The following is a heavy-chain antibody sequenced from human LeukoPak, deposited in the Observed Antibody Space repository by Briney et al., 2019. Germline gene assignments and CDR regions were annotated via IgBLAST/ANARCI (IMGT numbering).Heavy chain of an antibody. Sequence: SETLSLTCAVSGGSISSSNWWSWVRQPPGKGLEWIGEIYHSGSTNYNPSLKSRVTISVDKSKNQFSLKLSSVTAADTAVYYCANYYYDSSGHNWFDPWGQGTLVTVSS. D-gene: IGHD3-22*01. CDR3: ANYYYDSSGHNWFDP. V-gene: IGHV4-4*02. J-gene: IGHJ5*02. CDR2: IYHSGST. CDR1: GGSISSSNW.